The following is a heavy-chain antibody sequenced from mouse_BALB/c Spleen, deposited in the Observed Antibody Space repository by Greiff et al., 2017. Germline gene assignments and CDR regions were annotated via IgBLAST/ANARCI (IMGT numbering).Heavy chain of an antibody. D-gene: IGHD2-1*01. CDR3: ARHEGNHFDY. J-gene: IGHJ2*01. Sequence: DVMLVESGGDLVKPGGSLKLSCAASGFTFSSYGMSWVRQTPDKRLEWVATISSGGSYTYYPDSVKGRFTISRDNAKNTLYLQMSSLKSEDTAMYYCARHEGNHFDYWGQGTTLTVSS. CDR2: ISSGGSYT. V-gene: IGHV5-6*02. CDR1: GFTFSSYG.